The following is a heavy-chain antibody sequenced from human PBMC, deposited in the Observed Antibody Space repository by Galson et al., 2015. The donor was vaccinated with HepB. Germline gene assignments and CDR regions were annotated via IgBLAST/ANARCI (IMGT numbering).Heavy chain of an antibody. D-gene: IGHD3-9*01. J-gene: IGHJ4*02. CDR3: ATSRAGGDILTGYYFDY. CDR1: GFTFSSYG. CDR2: IWYDGSNK. Sequence: SLRLSCAASGFTFSSYGMHWVRQAPGKGLEWVAVIWYDGSNKYYADSVKGRFTISRDNFKNTLYLQMNSLRAEDTAVYYCATSRAGGDILTGYYFDYWGQGTLVTVSS. V-gene: IGHV3-33*01.